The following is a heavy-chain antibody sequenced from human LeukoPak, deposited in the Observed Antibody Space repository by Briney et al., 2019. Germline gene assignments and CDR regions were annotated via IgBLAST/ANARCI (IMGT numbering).Heavy chain of an antibody. D-gene: IGHD3-16*01. CDR3: AKDQWGTYHYYFDY. J-gene: IGHJ4*02. Sequence: GGSLRLSCAASGFTFSSYTMNWVRQAPGKGLEWVSSITSDNRYIFYADSVKGRFTISRDNAQNSLYLQMNSLRAEDTAVYYCAKDQWGTYHYYFDYWGQGTLVTVSS. CDR1: GFTFSSYT. CDR2: ITSDNRYI. V-gene: IGHV3-21*04.